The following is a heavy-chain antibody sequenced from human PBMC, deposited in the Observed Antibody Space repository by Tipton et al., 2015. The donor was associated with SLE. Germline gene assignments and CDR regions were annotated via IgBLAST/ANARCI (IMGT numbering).Heavy chain of an antibody. J-gene: IGHJ3*02. D-gene: IGHD3-3*01. Sequence: WSWIRQPAGKGLEWIGRIYTSGSTNYNPSLKSRVTISVDTSKNQFSLKLSSVTAADTAVYYCARDRSITIFGVVTPGGAFDIWGQGTMVTVSS. CDR3: ARDRSITIFGVVTPGGAFDI. CDR2: IYTSGST. V-gene: IGHV4-61*02.